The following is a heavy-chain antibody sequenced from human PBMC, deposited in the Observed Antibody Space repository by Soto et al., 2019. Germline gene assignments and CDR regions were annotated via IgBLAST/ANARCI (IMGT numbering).Heavy chain of an antibody. CDR2: ISGSGGST. CDR3: AKTRNDYGDYVSHFDY. J-gene: IGHJ4*02. D-gene: IGHD4-17*01. CDR1: GFTFSSYA. V-gene: IGHV3-23*01. Sequence: GGSLRLSCAASGFTFSSYAMSWVRQAPGKGLEWVSAISGSGGSTYYADSVKGRFTISRDNSKNTLYLQMNSLRAEDTAVYYCAKTRNDYGDYVSHFDYWGQGTLVTVSS.